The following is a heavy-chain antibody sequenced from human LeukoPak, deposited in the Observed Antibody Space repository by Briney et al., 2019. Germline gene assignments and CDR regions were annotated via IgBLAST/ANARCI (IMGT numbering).Heavy chain of an antibody. D-gene: IGHD3-22*01. CDR3: ARGPVPRYYYDSSGYYVP. Sequence: ASVKVSCKASGYTFTGYYMHWVRQAPGQGLEWMGWISPNSGGTNYAQKFQGRVTMTRDTSISTAYMELSRLRSDDTAVYYCARGPVPRYYYDSSGYYVPWGQGTLVTVSS. CDR1: GYTFTGYY. V-gene: IGHV1-2*02. CDR2: ISPNSGGT. J-gene: IGHJ5*02.